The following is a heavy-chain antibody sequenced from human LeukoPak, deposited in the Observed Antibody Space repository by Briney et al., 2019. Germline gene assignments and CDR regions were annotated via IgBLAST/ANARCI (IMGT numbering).Heavy chain of an antibody. J-gene: IGHJ4*02. CDR3: AKVEEYYCDISPLDY. Sequence: GGSLRLSCAASGFTFDDYAMHWVRQAPGKGLEWVSGISWNSGSIGYADSVKGRFTISRDNSKNTLYLQMNSLRAEDTAVYYCAKVEEYYCDISPLDYWGQGTLVTVSS. CDR1: GFTFDDYA. V-gene: IGHV3-9*01. CDR2: ISWNSGSI. D-gene: IGHD3-22*01.